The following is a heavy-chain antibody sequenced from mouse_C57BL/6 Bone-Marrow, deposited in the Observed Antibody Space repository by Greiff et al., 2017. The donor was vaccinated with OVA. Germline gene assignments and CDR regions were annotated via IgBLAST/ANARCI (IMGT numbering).Heavy chain of an antibody. CDR1: GFTFSDAW. CDR3: TSGSSYCAMDY. CDR2: IRNKANNHAT. D-gene: IGHD1-1*01. J-gene: IGHJ4*01. V-gene: IGHV6-6*01. Sequence: EVQLQESGGGLVQPGGSMKLSCAASGFTFSDAWMDWVRQSPEQGLEWVAEIRNKANNHATYYAESVKGRFTISRDDSKSSVYLQMNSLRAEDTGMYYCTSGSSYCAMDYWGQGTSVTVSS.